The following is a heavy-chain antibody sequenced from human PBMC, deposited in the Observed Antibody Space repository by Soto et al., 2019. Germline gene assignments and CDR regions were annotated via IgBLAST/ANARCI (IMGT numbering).Heavy chain of an antibody. CDR3: ARVITGTTQFDP. CDR1: GYTFTSYY. J-gene: IGHJ5*02. D-gene: IGHD1-20*01. CDR2: INPSGGST. Sequence: SVKVSCKASGYTFTSYYMHWVRQAPGQGLEWMGIINPSGGSTSYAQKFQGRVTMTRGTSTSTVYMELSSLRSEATAVYYCARVITGTTQFDPWGQGTLVTVSS. V-gene: IGHV1-46*01.